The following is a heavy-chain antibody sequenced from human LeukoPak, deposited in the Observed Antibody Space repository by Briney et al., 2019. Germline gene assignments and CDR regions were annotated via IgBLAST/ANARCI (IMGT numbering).Heavy chain of an antibody. Sequence: GGSLRLSCAASGFTFSSYAMSWVRQARGKGLEWVSGFSYNGGTWYADSVKGRFTISRDNSKNTLYLQMNSLRAEDTAVYFCAKGAGVHDAFDIWGQGTMVTVSS. D-gene: IGHD6-19*01. J-gene: IGHJ3*02. CDR2: FSYNGGT. CDR1: GFTFSSYA. V-gene: IGHV3-23*01. CDR3: AKGAGVHDAFDI.